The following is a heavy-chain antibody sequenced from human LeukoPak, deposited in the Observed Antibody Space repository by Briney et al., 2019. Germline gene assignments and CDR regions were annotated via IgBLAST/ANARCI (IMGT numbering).Heavy chain of an antibody. J-gene: IGHJ5*02. D-gene: IGHD3-9*01. CDR1: GGTFSSYA. Sequence: SVKVSCKASGGTFSSYAISWVRQAPGQGLEWMGGIIPIFGTANYAQKFQGRVTITADESTSTAYMELSSLRSEDTAVYYCARNLRYFDWLSGFDPWGQGTLVTVSS. V-gene: IGHV1-69*13. CDR2: IIPIFGTA. CDR3: ARNLRYFDWLSGFDP.